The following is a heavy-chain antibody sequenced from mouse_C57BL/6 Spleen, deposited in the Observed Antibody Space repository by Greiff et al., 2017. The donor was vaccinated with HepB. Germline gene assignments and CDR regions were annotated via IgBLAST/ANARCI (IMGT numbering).Heavy chain of an antibody. CDR3: ARGGYSNYFDY. CDR1: GFTFSDYY. J-gene: IGHJ2*01. Sequence: EVKLMESEGGLVQPGSSMKLSCTASGFTFSDYYMAWVRQVPEKGLEWVANINSDGSSTYYLDSLKSRFIISRDNAKNILYLQMSSLKSEDTATYYCARGGYSNYFDYWGQGTTLTVSS. V-gene: IGHV5-16*01. D-gene: IGHD2-5*01. CDR2: INSDGSST.